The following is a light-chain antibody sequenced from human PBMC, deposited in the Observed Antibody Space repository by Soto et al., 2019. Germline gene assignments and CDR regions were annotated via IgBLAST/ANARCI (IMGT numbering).Light chain of an antibody. CDR3: HQYGSSPPT. J-gene: IGKJ2*01. CDR1: QSVSSSY. CDR2: GAS. Sequence: EIVLTQSPGTVSLSPGERATLSCRASQSVSSSYLAWYQRKPGQAFRLLIDGASNRATGIPDRFSGSGSGTDFTLTISRLEPEDFAVYYCHQYGSSPPTFGQGTKLEIK. V-gene: IGKV3-20*01.